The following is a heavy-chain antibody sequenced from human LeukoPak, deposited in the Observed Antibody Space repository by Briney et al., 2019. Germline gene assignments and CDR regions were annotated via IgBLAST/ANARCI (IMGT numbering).Heavy chain of an antibody. V-gene: IGHV1-46*01. CDR1: GYTFTSYY. Sequence: GASVKVSCKASGYTFTSYYMHWVRQAPGQGLEWMGIINPSGGSTSYAQKFQGRVTMTTDMSTSTVYMELRSLRSDDTAVYYCARGASSYYDSSDYFDYWGQGTLVTVSS. CDR3: ARGASSYYDSSDYFDY. J-gene: IGHJ4*02. CDR2: INPSGGST. D-gene: IGHD3-22*01.